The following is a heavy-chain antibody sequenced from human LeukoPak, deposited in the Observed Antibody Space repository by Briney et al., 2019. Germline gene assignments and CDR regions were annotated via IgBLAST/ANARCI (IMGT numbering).Heavy chain of an antibody. CDR1: GFTFSSYS. V-gene: IGHV3-21*01. J-gene: IGHJ5*02. CDR2: ISSSSSYI. Sequence: RPGGSLRLSCAASGFTFSSYSMNWVRQAPGKGLEWVSSISSSSSYIYYADSVKGRFTISRDNSKNTLYLQMNSLRAEDTAVYYRARDLVALYGNYIFDPWGQGTLVTVSS. CDR3: ARDLVALYGNYIFDP. D-gene: IGHD5-24*01.